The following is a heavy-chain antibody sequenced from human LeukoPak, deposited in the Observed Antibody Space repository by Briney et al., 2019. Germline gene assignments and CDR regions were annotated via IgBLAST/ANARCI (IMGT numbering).Heavy chain of an antibody. CDR2: IKHDGSET. V-gene: IGHV3-7*02. Sequence: QSGGALRLSCATPGLTFSSIWMSWVRQAPGKGLEGVANIKHDGSETNYVDSVKGRFTISRDNAKNSLHLQMNSLRVEDTAVYYCAKNGGPHGMDVWGQGTTVTVSS. J-gene: IGHJ6*02. D-gene: IGHD3-16*01. CDR1: GLTFSSIW. CDR3: AKNGGPHGMDV.